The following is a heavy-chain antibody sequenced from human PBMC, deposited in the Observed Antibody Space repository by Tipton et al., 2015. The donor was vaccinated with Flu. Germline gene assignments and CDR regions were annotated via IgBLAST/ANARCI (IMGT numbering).Heavy chain of an antibody. CDR3: AKDIYRGSSWFIYLDY. J-gene: IGHJ4*02. V-gene: IGHV3-9*01. CDR2: ISWNSGSI. D-gene: IGHD6-13*01. Sequence: SLRLSCAASGFTFDDYAMHWVRQAPGKGLEWVSGISWNSGSIGYADSVKGRFTISRDNAKNSLYLQMNSLRAEDTALYYCAKDIYRGSSWFIYLDYWGQGTLVTVSS. CDR1: GFTFDDYA.